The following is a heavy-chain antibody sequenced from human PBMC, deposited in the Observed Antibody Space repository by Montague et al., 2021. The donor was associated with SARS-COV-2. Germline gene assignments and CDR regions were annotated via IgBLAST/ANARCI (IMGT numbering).Heavy chain of an antibody. V-gene: IGHV4-34*01. J-gene: IGHJ6*03. CDR1: GGSISGHY. CDR3: ARGRIGVSMIVVVLTGASCCIDV. D-gene: IGHD3-22*01. CDR2: INNSGST. Sequence: SETLSLTCAVSGGSISGHYWSWIRQPPGKGLEWIGEINNSGSTNYNPSLKSRVTISVDTSKNQFSLKLHSVTAADTAVYYCARGRIGVSMIVVVLTGASCCIDVWGKGTMVTVSS.